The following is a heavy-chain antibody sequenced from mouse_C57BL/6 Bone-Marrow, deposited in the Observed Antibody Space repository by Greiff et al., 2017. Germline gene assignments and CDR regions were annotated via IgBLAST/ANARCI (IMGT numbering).Heavy chain of an antibody. J-gene: IGHJ3*01. CDR3: ARDGGYYGRSGFAY. Sequence: EVKLVESGGGLVKPGGSLKLSCAASGFTFSSYAMSWVRQTPEKRLEWVATISDGGSYTYYPDNVKGRFTISRDNAKNNLYLQMSHLKSEDTAMYYCARDGGYYGRSGFAYWGQGTLVTVSA. CDR1: GFTFSSYA. CDR2: ISDGGSYT. D-gene: IGHD1-1*01. V-gene: IGHV5-4*01.